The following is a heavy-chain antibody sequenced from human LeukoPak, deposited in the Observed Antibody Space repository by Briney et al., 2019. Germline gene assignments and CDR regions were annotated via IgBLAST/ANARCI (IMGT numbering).Heavy chain of an antibody. CDR1: GFTFSSYG. CDR3: AKRARSTMVRGVIDYYYYMDV. D-gene: IGHD3-10*01. Sequence: GGSLRLSCAASGFTFSSYGMHWVRQAPGKGLEWVAFIRYDGGNKYYADSVKGRFTISRDNSKNTLYLQMNSLRAEDTAVYYCAKRARSTMVRGVIDYYYYMDVWGKGTTVTISS. V-gene: IGHV3-30*02. CDR2: IRYDGGNK. J-gene: IGHJ6*03.